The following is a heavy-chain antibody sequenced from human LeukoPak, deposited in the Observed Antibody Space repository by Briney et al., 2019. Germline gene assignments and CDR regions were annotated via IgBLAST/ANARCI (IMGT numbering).Heavy chain of an antibody. Sequence: PSETLSLTCTVSGGSISSYYWSWIRQPPGKGLEWIGYIYYSGSTNYNPSLKSRVTISVDTSKNKFSLKLSSVTAADTAVYYCARQKRYDILTGYYGRWFDPWGQGTLVTVSS. CDR3: ARQKRYDILTGYYGRWFDP. CDR1: GGSISSYY. D-gene: IGHD3-9*01. CDR2: IYYSGST. V-gene: IGHV4-59*08. J-gene: IGHJ5*02.